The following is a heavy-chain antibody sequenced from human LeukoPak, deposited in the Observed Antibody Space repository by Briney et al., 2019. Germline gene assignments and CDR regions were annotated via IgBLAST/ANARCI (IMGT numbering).Heavy chain of an antibody. V-gene: IGHV3-33*01. CDR3: ARDNDYGDYGYFDY. J-gene: IGHJ4*02. D-gene: IGHD4-17*01. CDR2: IWYDGSNK. Sequence: GGSLRLSCAASGFTFSSYGMRWVRQAPGKGLEWVAVIWYDGSNKYYADSVKGRFTISRDNSKNTLYLQMNSLRAEDTAVYYCARDNDYGDYGYFDYWGQGTLVTVSS. CDR1: GFTFSSYG.